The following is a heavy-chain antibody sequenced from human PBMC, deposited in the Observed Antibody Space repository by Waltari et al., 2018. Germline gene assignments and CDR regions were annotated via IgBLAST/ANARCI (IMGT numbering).Heavy chain of an antibody. CDR2: MNEDGTTT. CDR3: IRDLAGAWGR. CDR1: GFIFSNYW. D-gene: IGHD1-26*01. J-gene: IGHJ1*01. Sequence: DVQLVESGGGLVQPGGSLRLSCVDSGFIFSNYWMHWVRQVPGKGLLWVASMNEDGTTTTYADAVGGRFAIYRDNARSTLYLQMNSLRVEDTAIYYCIRDLAGAWGRWGQGTLVTVSS. V-gene: IGHV3-74*03.